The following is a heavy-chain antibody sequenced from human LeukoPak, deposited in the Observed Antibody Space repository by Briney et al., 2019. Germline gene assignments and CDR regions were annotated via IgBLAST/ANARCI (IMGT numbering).Heavy chain of an antibody. CDR2: ISGSGGST. J-gene: IGHJ4*02. Sequence: GGSLRLSCAASGFTFSSYAMSWVRQAPGKGLEWVSAISGSGGSTYYAGSVKGRFTISRDNSKNTLYLQVNSLRAEDAAVYYCAKESGRYYGSGFCDYWGQGTLVTVSS. V-gene: IGHV3-23*01. CDR1: GFTFSSYA. D-gene: IGHD3-10*01. CDR3: AKESGRYYGSGFCDY.